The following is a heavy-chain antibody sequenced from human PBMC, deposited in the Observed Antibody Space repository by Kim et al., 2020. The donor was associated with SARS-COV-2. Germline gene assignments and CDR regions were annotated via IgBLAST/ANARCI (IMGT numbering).Heavy chain of an antibody. V-gene: IGHV3-23*01. CDR2: ITGTGGNT. CDR3: AKNMARVGSNIES. Sequence: GGSLRLSCAASGFTFSSYAMSWVRQAPGKGLEWVSAITGTGGNTYYADSVKGRFTISRDNSKNTLYLQMNSLRAEDTAVYYCAKNMARVGSNIESWGQGTLVTVSS. CDR1: GFTFSSYA. J-gene: IGHJ5*01. D-gene: IGHD2-15*01.